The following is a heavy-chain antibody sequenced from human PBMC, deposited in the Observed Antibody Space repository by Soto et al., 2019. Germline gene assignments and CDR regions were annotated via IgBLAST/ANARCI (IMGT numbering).Heavy chain of an antibody. J-gene: IGHJ4*02. CDR3: AHREVLTDLDC. Sequence: QITLKESGPTLVKPTQPLTLTCTFSGFSLSTIGVGVGWIRQPPGKALEWLALIYWDDNKRYSPSLKTRLTITKDTSKNQVVLTMTNMDPVDTATYYCAHREVLTDLDCWGQGTLVTVSS. CDR1: GFSLSTIGVG. D-gene: IGHD3-9*01. V-gene: IGHV2-5*02. CDR2: IYWDDNK.